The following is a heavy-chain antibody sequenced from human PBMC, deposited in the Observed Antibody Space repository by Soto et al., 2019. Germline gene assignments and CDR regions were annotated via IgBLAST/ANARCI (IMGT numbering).Heavy chain of an antibody. Sequence: QVQLVQSGAEVKKPGSSVKVSCKASGGTFSSYAISWVRQAPGQGLEWMGGIIPIFGTANYAQKFQGRVTITADESTSIAYMELSSLRSEDTAVYYCATLLRFLEWLPHYGMDVWGQGTTVTVSS. V-gene: IGHV1-69*01. CDR2: IIPIFGTA. J-gene: IGHJ6*02. CDR3: ATLLRFLEWLPHYGMDV. CDR1: GGTFSSYA. D-gene: IGHD3-3*01.